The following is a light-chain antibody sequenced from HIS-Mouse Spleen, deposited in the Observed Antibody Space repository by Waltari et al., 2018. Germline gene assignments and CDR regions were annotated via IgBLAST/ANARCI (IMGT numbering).Light chain of an antibody. V-gene: IGLV3-10*01. CDR2: EDS. CDR3: YSTDSSGNHRV. CDR1: ALPQKY. J-gene: IGLJ2*01. Sequence: SYELTQPPSVSVSPGQTARITCSGDALPQKYAYWYQQKSGQAPVLVIYEDSKRPSGIPEGCSGSSSGTMATLTISGAQVEDEADYYCYSTDSSGNHRVFGGGTKLTVL.